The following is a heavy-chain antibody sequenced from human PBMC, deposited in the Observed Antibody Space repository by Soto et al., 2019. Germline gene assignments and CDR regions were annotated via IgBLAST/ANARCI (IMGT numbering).Heavy chain of an antibody. CDR1: GDSVSSNSAA. D-gene: IGHD1-20*01. Sequence: SQTLSLTCAISGDSVSSNSAAWNWIRQSPSGGLEWLGRTYYRSKWYNDYAVSVKSRITINPDTSKNQFSLQLNSVTPEDTAVYYCARGSNRNPSRFDPWGQGTLVTVSS. CDR3: ARGSNRNPSRFDP. J-gene: IGHJ5*02. CDR2: TYYRSKWYN. V-gene: IGHV6-1*01.